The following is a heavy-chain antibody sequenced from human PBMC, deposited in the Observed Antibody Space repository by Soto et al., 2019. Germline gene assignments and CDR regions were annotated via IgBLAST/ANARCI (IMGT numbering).Heavy chain of an antibody. CDR2: IYYSGST. CDR3: ARHLRQLLYASDT. D-gene: IGHD2-2*01. CDR1: GGSISSSSYY. Sequence: PSETLSLTCTVSGGSISSSSYYWGWIRQPPGKGLEWIGSIYYSGSTYYNPSLKSRVTISVDTSKNQFSLKLSSVTAADTAVYYCARHLRQLLYASDTWGQGTMVTVSS. J-gene: IGHJ3*02. V-gene: IGHV4-39*01.